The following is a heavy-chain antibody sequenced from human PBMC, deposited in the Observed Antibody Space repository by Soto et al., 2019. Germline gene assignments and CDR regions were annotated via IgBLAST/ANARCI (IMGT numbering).Heavy chain of an antibody. Sequence: QLQLQESGSGLVKPSQTLSLTCAVSGGSISSGGYSSSWIRQPPGKSLEWIGNIYHGESTYYNPSLKSRVTISVDRSKNQFSLKLSSVTAADTAVYYCARAEGGIFDYWGQGTLVTVSS. CDR2: IYHGEST. CDR1: GGSISSGGYS. J-gene: IGHJ4*02. CDR3: ARAEGGIFDY. V-gene: IGHV4-30-2*01.